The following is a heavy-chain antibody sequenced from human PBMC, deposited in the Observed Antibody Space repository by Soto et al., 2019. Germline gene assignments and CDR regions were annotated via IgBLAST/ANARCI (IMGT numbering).Heavy chain of an antibody. V-gene: IGHV1-8*01. CDR3: ARGRKWCMLRCVGLGAFDI. CDR1: GYTFTSYD. CDR2: MNPNSGNT. D-gene: IGHD2-8*01. J-gene: IGHJ3*02. Sequence: ASVKVSCKASGYTFTSYDINWVRQATGQGLEWMGWMNPNSGNTGYAQKFQGRVTMTRNTSISTAYMELSSLRSEDTAVYYCARGRKWCMLRCVGLGAFDIWGQGTMVTVSS.